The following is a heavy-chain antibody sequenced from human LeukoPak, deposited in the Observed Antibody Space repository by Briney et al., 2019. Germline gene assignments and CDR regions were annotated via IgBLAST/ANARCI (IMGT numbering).Heavy chain of an antibody. CDR1: GFTFSSYA. J-gene: IGHJ4*02. CDR3: AKDLDILTGYCFDY. D-gene: IGHD3-9*01. CDR2: ISGSGGST. V-gene: IGHV3-23*01. Sequence: GGSLRLSCAASGFTFSSYAMSWVRQAPGKGLEWVSAISGSGGSTYYADSVKGRFTISRDNSKNTLYLQMNGLRAEDTAVYYCAKDLDILTGYCFDYWGQGTLVTVSS.